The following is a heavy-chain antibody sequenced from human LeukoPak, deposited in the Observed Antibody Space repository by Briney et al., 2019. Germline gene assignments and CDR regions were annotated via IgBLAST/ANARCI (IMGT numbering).Heavy chain of an antibody. V-gene: IGHV3-13*04. CDR1: GFTLSSHD. J-gene: IGHJ3*01. Sequence: PAGSLTLSCTVSGFTLSSHDSSWVRQASGKGLEWVAFIGSAGGSYYAASLKGRLTTSRGTAENYVSLQMHSLSAADTAVYYYVRCSRRVHLPRPYDFDVWGQGT. CDR3: VRCSRRVHLPRPYDFDV. D-gene: IGHD3-16*01. CDR2: IGSAGGS.